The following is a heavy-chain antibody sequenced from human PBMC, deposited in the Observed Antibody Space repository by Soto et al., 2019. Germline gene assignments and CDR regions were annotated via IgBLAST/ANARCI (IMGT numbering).Heavy chain of an antibody. D-gene: IGHD6-19*01. Sequence: ASVKVSCKVSGYTLTELSMHWVRQAPGKGLEWMGGFDPEDGETIYAQKFQGRVTMTEDTSTDTAYMELSSLRSEDTAVYYCATNIAVAGSNAFDIWGQGTMVTVSS. CDR3: ATNIAVAGSNAFDI. V-gene: IGHV1-24*01. CDR2: FDPEDGET. J-gene: IGHJ3*02. CDR1: GYTLTELS.